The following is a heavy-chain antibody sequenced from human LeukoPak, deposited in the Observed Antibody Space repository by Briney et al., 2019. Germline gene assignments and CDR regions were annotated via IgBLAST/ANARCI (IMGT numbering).Heavy chain of an antibody. CDR1: GFTFSSYW. CDR3: ARRGLVPAFDI. D-gene: IGHD2-2*01. CDR2: INGDGSST. Sequence: GGSLRLSCAASGFTFSSYWMHWVRQAPGKGLVWVSRINGDGSSTTYADAVKGRFTISRDNAKNTLYLQMSSLRAEDTAVYYCARRGLVPAFDIWGQGTMVTVTS. V-gene: IGHV3-74*01. J-gene: IGHJ3*02.